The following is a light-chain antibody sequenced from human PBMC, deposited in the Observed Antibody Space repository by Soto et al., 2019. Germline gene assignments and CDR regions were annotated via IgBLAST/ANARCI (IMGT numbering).Light chain of an antibody. Sequence: QSALTQPPSASGSPGQSVTISCTGTGSDVASYDYVSWYQQHPGKAPKLIIYEVTKRPSGVPDRFYGSKSGNTASLTVSGLQAEDEADYYCSSYADTNNLIFGGGTKLTVL. CDR2: EVT. J-gene: IGLJ2*01. CDR3: SSYADTNNLI. CDR1: GSDVASYDY. V-gene: IGLV2-8*01.